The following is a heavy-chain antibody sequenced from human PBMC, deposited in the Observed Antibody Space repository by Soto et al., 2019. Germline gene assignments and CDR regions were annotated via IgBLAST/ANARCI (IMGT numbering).Heavy chain of an antibody. CDR3: ARYFTKSRRGGVAFDY. D-gene: IGHD3-3*01. V-gene: IGHV1-69*01. CDR1: GGTISSFG. CDR2: IVTIDGST. Sequence: QVQLVQSGAEVKKPGSSVKVSCTTSGGTISSFGMNWVRQAPGQGLEWMGGIVTIDGSTKYAEKFQGRVTSTADASTSTVYMALSSLRSEDTAVYYCARYFTKSRRGGVAFDYWGQGTLLTVSP. J-gene: IGHJ4*02.